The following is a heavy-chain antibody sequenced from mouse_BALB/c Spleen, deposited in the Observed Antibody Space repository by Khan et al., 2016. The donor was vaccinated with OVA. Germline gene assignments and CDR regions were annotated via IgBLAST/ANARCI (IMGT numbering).Heavy chain of an antibody. D-gene: IGHD2-1*01. J-gene: IGHJ3*01. Sequence: QVQLQESGAELAKPGASVKMSCKASGYTFTTYCMHWVKQRPGQGLEWIGYIDPSTGYTEYNQKFKDKATLTTDKSSSTAYMQLSSLTSEDSAVYYCARRGRYGIFAYWGQGTLVTVSA. CDR2: IDPSTGYT. CDR3: ARRGRYGIFAY. CDR1: GYTFTTYC. V-gene: IGHV1-7*01.